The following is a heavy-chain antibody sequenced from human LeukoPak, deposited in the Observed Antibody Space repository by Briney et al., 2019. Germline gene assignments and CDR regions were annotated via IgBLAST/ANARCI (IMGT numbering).Heavy chain of an antibody. CDR1: GFTFSNAW. D-gene: IGHD1-7*01. J-gene: IGHJ6*02. CDR3: TTDPTNWNSYGMDV. Sequence: PGGSLRLSCAASGFTFSNAWMSWVRQAPGKELEWVGRIKSKTDGGTTDYAAPVKGRFTISRDDSKNTLYLQMNSLKTEDTAVYYCTTDPTNWNSYGMDVWGQGTTVTVSS. CDR2: IKSKTDGGTT. V-gene: IGHV3-15*01.